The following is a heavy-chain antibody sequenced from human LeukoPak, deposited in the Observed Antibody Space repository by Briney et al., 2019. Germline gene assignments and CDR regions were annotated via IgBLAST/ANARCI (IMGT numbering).Heavy chain of an antibody. J-gene: IGHJ4*02. CDR3: ARDLGSGSYLGY. Sequence: GGSLRLSCAASGFTFSSYGMHWVRQAPGKGLEWVAVISYDGSNKYYADSVKGRFTISRDNSKNTLYLQMNSLRAEDTAVYYCARDLGSGSYLGYWGQGTLVTVSA. CDR2: ISYDGSNK. CDR1: GFTFSSYG. V-gene: IGHV3-30*03. D-gene: IGHD1-26*01.